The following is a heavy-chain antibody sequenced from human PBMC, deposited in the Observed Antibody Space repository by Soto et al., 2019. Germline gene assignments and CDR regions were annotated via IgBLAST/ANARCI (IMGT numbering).Heavy chain of an antibody. J-gene: IGHJ5*02. CDR2: LSNSGDST. CDR3: AKGGWFDS. Sequence: EVQLLESGGALVQPGGSLRLSCAASGFTFSGYYMSWVRQPPGKGLEWVSALSNSGDSTYYADSVKGRFTISRDNSKNTLYLQMNSLRVEYTALYYCAKGGWFDSWGQGTLVTVSS. CDR1: GFTFSGYY. V-gene: IGHV3-23*01.